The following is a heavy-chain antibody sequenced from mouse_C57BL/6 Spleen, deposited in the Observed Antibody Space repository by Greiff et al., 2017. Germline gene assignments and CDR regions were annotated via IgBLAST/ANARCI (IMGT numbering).Heavy chain of an antibody. V-gene: IGHV1-61*01. CDR3: ARYGLPAWSFDV. J-gene: IGHJ1*03. D-gene: IGHD1-1*02. CDR1: GYTFTSYW. CDR2: IYPSDSET. Sequence: QVQLQQPGAELVRPGSSVKLSCKASGYTFTSYWMDWVKQRPGQGLEWIGNIYPSDSETHYNQKFKDKATLTVDKSSSTAYMQLSSLTSEDSAVYYCARYGLPAWSFDVWGTGTTVTVSS.